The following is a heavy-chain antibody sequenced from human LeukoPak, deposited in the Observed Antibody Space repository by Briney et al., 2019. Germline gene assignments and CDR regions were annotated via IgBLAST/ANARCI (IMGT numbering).Heavy chain of an antibody. D-gene: IGHD3-10*01. J-gene: IGHJ5*02. Sequence: GGSLRLSCGASGLTFSSYWMSWVRQAPGKGLEWVANIKQDGSEKYYVDSVKGRFTISRDNAKNSLYLQMNSLRAEDTAVYYCARGFGRPWGQGTQVTVSS. CDR3: ARGFGRP. CDR1: GLTFSSYW. CDR2: IKQDGSEK. V-gene: IGHV3-7*01.